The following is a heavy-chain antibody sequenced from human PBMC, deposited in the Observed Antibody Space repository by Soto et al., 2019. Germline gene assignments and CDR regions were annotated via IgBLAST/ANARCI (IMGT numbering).Heavy chain of an antibody. CDR2: IFYNVSS. CDR3: ARAGGSNYDFWSGFLLDY. Sequence: QVQLQESGPGLVKPSETLSLTCTVSGGSISSYYWSWIRQTPGKGLEWIGYIFYNVSSNYSPSLKSRVTMSIDTSKIQFSLKLSSVTAADTVVYYCARAGGSNYDFWSGFLLDYWGQGTPVTVSS. CDR1: GGSISSYY. V-gene: IGHV4-59*01. J-gene: IGHJ4*02. D-gene: IGHD3-3*01.